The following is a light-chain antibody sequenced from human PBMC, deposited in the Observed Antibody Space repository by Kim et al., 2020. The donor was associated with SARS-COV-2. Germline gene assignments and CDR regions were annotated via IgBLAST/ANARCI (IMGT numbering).Light chain of an antibody. CDR1: DLGKKY. Sequence: VSPGQTASITCSGDDLGKKYTSWYQQRPGQSPVLVIYQDNKRPSGIPERFSGSISGNTATLTISGTQAMDEADYYCQAWGRTTGVFGGGTKVTVL. CDR2: QDN. CDR3: QAWGRTTGV. J-gene: IGLJ1*01. V-gene: IGLV3-1*01.